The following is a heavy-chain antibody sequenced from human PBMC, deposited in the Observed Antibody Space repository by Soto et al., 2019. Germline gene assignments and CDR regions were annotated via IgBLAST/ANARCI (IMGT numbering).Heavy chain of an antibody. Sequence: QVQLQESGPGLVRPSETLSLTCTVSGGSVTTGSYNWSWIRRPPGKGLEWIGNIFFTGITHYNPSLNTRVTMPVDTSKNQFSLTVTSVPAADTAVYYCARDGHGMDVWGQGTTVTVSS. CDR1: GGSVTTGSYN. CDR3: ARDGHGMDV. V-gene: IGHV4-61*01. J-gene: IGHJ6*02. CDR2: IFFTGIT.